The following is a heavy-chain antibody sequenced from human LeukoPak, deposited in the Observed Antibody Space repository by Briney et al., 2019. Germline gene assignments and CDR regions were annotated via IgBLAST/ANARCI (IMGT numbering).Heavy chain of an antibody. D-gene: IGHD6-19*01. Sequence: SETLSLTCTVSAGSISSYYWSWVRQPPGRGLEWIGHIYYSGNTNYNPSLKSRVTMSVDTSKNQFSLRLSSVTAADTAVYYCARQGYISGQGFRNNWFDPWGQGSLVTVSS. V-gene: IGHV4-59*08. CDR1: AGSISSYY. CDR2: IYYSGNT. CDR3: ARQGYISGQGFRNNWFDP. J-gene: IGHJ5*02.